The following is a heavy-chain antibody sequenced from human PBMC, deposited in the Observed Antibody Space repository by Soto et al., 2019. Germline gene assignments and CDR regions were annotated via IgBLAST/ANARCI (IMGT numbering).Heavy chain of an antibody. CDR3: ASWGGYADL. Sequence: WSLRLSCAASVFTFSYYSMAWVRQTPEKGLEWVSGMSIGDAKTFYIDSVRGRVTVSRGSVKNKVDLQMNSLRAEDTALYECASWGGYADLWGQGTVVTVCS. J-gene: IGHJ4*02. V-gene: IGHV3-23*01. D-gene: IGHD6-25*01. CDR2: MSIGDAKT. CDR1: VFTFSYYS.